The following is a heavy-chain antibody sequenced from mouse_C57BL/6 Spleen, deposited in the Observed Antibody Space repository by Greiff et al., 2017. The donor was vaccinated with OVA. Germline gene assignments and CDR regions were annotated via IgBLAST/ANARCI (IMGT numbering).Heavy chain of an antibody. D-gene: IGHD1-1*01. CDR1: GYTFTDYY. V-gene: IGHV1-19*01. Sequence: EVQLQQSGPVLVKPGASVKMSCKASGYTFTDYYMNWVKQSHGKSLEWIGVINPYNGGTSYNQKFKGKATLTVDKSSSTAYMKLNSLTSEDSAVYYCARCFFYGSSLYYYAMDYWGQGTSVTVSS. CDR3: ARCFFYGSSLYYYAMDY. J-gene: IGHJ4*01. CDR2: INPYNGGT.